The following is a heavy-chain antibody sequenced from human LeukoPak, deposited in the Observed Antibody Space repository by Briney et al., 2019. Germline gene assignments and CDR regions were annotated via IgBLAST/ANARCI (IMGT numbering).Heavy chain of an antibody. CDR1: KFTFSNYW. CDR3: TTELDIRPNHY. Sequence: GGSLRLSCAGSKFTFSNYWMTWVRQAPGKGLERLANINIDGSHTYYIDSVKGRFTISRDNAKNSLYLQMNSLKSEDTAVYYCTTELDIRPNHYWGQGTLVTVSS. J-gene: IGHJ4*02. CDR2: INIDGSHT. D-gene: IGHD3-22*01. V-gene: IGHV3-7*03.